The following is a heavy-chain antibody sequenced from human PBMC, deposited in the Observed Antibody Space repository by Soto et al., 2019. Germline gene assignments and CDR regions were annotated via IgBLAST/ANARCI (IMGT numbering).Heavy chain of an antibody. CDR3: ARAGAGAQLWRDLQY. D-gene: IGHD5-18*01. V-gene: IGHV3-13*04. Sequence: GGSLRLSCAASGFAISTYDMHWVRQATGKRLEWVSAIAIAGNTFYADSVKGRFTISRENAKNSLYLEMNSLRAGDTAMYYCARAGAGAQLWRDLQYWGQGTLVTVSS. J-gene: IGHJ4*02. CDR2: IAIAGNT. CDR1: GFAISTYD.